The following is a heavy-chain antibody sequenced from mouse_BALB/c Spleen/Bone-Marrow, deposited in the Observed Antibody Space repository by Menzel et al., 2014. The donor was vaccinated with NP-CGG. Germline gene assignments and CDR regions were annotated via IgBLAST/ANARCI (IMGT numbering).Heavy chain of an antibody. CDR2: IRNKANGYTA. D-gene: IGHD1-1*01. CDR3: ARDENYDIYWYFDV. V-gene: IGHV7-3*02. J-gene: IGHJ1*01. CDR1: GFTFXDYY. Sequence: EVKVVESGGGLVQPGGSLRLSCATSGFTFXDYYMSWVRQTPGKALEWLGFIRNKANGYTADYSVSVKGRFTISRDNSQNILYLQMNTLRAEDSATYYCARDENYDIYWYFDVWGAGTTVTVSS.